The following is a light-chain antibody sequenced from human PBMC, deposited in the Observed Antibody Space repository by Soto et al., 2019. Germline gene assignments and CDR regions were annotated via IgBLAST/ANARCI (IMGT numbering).Light chain of an antibody. J-gene: IGLJ2*01. CDR2: EVS. CDR3: SAYAGSSLL. Sequence: QSALTQPASVSGSPGQSITISCTGTSSDVGGYDYVSWYQQYPDKAPKLMIFEVSKRPSGVSNRFSGSKSGNTASLTISGLHTEDEADSYCSAYAGSSLLFGGGTKVTVL. V-gene: IGLV2-14*01. CDR1: SSDVGGYDY.